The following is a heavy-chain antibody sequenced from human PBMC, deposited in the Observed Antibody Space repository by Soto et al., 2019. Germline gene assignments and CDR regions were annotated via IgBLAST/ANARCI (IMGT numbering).Heavy chain of an antibody. Sequence: SLRLYCAASGFTFNTYGIHWVRQAPGKGLEWVAVISHDGSTYYADSVKGRFTISRDNSKNTLHLQMNSLRAEDTAVYYCAKDRERYYYDSSGAGFDYWGQGTLVTVSS. V-gene: IGHV3-30*18. D-gene: IGHD3-22*01. CDR1: GFTFNTYG. J-gene: IGHJ4*02. CDR3: AKDRERYYYDSSGAGFDY. CDR2: ISHDGST.